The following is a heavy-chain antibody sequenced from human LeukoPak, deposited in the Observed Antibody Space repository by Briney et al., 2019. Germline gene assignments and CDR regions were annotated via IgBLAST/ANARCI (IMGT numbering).Heavy chain of an antibody. V-gene: IGHV3-30-3*01. CDR3: ARGDYGDYRGGHFDL. CDR2: ISYDGSNK. Sequence: GGSLRLSCAASGFTFSSYAMHWVRQAPGKGLEWVAVISYDGSNKYYADSVKGRFTISRDSSKNTLYLQMNSLRAEDTAVYYCARGDYGDYRGGHFDLWGRGTLVTVSS. J-gene: IGHJ2*01. D-gene: IGHD4-17*01. CDR1: GFTFSSYA.